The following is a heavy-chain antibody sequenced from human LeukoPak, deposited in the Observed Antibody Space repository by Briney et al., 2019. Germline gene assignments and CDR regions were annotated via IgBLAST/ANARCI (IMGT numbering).Heavy chain of an antibody. Sequence: SETLSLTCTVSGGSISSYYWSWIRQPPGKGLEWIGYIYYSGSTNYNPSLKSRVTISVDTSKNQFSLKLSSVTAADTAVYYCARRYSSGWLFDYWGRGTLVTVSS. CDR2: IYYSGST. J-gene: IGHJ4*02. CDR1: GGSISSYY. V-gene: IGHV4-59*01. CDR3: ARRYSSGWLFDY. D-gene: IGHD6-19*01.